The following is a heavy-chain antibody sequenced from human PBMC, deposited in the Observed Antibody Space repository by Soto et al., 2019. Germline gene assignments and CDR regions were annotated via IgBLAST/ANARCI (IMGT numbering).Heavy chain of an antibody. CDR3: ARGWFGPDV. Sequence: GGSLRLSCAASGFTLSGRSMHWVRQAPGKGLVWVSGIDNAGTDSTYADSVKGRFTSSRDNAKNMLYLQMNRLRVEDTAVYYCARGWFGPDVWGKGTTVTVSS. V-gene: IGHV3-74*01. D-gene: IGHD3-10*01. J-gene: IGHJ6*04. CDR1: GFTLSGRS. CDR2: IDNAGTDS.